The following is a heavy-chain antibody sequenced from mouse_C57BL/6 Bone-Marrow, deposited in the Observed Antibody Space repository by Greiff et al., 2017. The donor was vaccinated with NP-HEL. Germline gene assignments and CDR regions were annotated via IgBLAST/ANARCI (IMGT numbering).Heavy chain of an antibody. D-gene: IGHD2-10*01. V-gene: IGHV1-74*01. CDR1: GYTFTSYW. Sequence: VKVVESGAELVKPGASVKVSCKASGYTFTSYWMHWVKQRPGQGLEWIGRIHPSDSDTNYNQKFKGKATLTVDKSSSTAYMQLSSLTSEDSAVYFCATLLCPWFAYWGQGTLVTVSA. J-gene: IGHJ3*01. CDR2: IHPSDSDT. CDR3: ATLLCPWFAY.